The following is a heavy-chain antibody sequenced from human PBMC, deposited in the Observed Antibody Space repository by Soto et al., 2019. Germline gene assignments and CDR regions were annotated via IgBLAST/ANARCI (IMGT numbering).Heavy chain of an antibody. J-gene: IGHJ5*02. V-gene: IGHV3-21*01. CDR1: GFTFSSYS. CDR3: ARASSPGFAQYH. CDR2: ISSSSSYI. D-gene: IGHD6-6*01. Sequence: EVQLVESGGGLVKPGGSLRLSCAASGFTFSSYSMNWVRQAPGKGLEWVSSISSSSSYIYYADSVKGRFTISRDNAKNSLYLQMNSLRADDTAVYYCARASSPGFAQYHWGQGTLVTVSS.